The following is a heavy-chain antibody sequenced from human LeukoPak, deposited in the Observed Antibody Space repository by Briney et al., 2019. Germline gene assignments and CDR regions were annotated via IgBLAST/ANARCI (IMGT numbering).Heavy chain of an antibody. J-gene: IGHJ6*03. CDR1: GGSISSYY. CDR3: ARVWFGELLYFERYYYYMDV. V-gene: IGHV4-59*01. D-gene: IGHD3-10*01. CDR2: IYYSGST. Sequence: SETLSLTCTVSGGSISSYYWSWIRQPPGKGLEWLGYIYYSGSTNYNPSLKSRVTISVDTSKNQFSLKLSPVTAADTAVYYCARVWFGELLYFERYYYYMDVWGKGTTVTVSS.